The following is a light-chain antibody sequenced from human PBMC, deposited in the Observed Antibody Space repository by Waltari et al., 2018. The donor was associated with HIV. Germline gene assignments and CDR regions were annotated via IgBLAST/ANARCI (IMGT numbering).Light chain of an antibody. V-gene: IGLV1-47*01. J-gene: IGLJ3*02. Sequence: QSVLTQPPSASGTPGQRVTISCSGSSANIGNTVYWYQQLPGTAPKVLIYRDNQRPSGVPDRFSGSRSGTAASLDVSGFRSEDEATYFCAAWDDILSGWVFGGGTKLTVL. CDR3: AAWDDILSGWV. CDR2: RDN. CDR1: SANIGNT.